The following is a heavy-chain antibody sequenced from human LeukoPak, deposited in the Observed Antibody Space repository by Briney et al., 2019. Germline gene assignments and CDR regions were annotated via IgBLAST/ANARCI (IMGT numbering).Heavy chain of an antibody. Sequence: PGGSLRLSCAASGFTFSDYYMSWIRQAPGKGLEWVSYISSSGSTIYCADSVKGRFTISRDNAKNSLYLQMNSLRAEDTAVYYCARSGRRLGELSLYKYFDYWGQGTLVTVSS. D-gene: IGHD3-16*02. J-gene: IGHJ4*02. V-gene: IGHV3-11*01. CDR3: ARSGRRLGELSLYKYFDY. CDR1: GFTFSDYY. CDR2: ISSSGSTI.